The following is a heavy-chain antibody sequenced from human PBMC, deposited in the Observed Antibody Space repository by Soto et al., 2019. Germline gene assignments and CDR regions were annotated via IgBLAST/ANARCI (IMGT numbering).Heavy chain of an antibody. Sequence: QVQLVQSGAEVRKPGSSVRVACKASGDKFSTYAINWVRQVPGQGLEWLGGIITFFGAAMYAQKFQGRVTITAAESATTAYMELGSLRSEDTAVYYCARGGKERFRGSGMDVWGQGTTVTVSS. D-gene: IGHD1-1*01. CDR1: GDKFSTYA. CDR3: ARGGKERFRGSGMDV. J-gene: IGHJ6*02. V-gene: IGHV1-69*01. CDR2: IITFFGAA.